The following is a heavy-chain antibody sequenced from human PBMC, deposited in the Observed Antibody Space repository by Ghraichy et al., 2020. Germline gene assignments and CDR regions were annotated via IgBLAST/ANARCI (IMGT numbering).Heavy chain of an antibody. Sequence: SQTLSLTCAISGDSVSSNSAAWNWIRQSPSRGLEWLGRTYYRSKWYNDYAVSVKSRITINPDTSKNQFSLQLNSVTPEDTAVYYCARHVDTAMVKSLVWFDPWGQGTLVTVSS. CDR3: ARHVDTAMVKSLVWFDP. D-gene: IGHD5-18*01. CDR1: GDSVSSNSAA. J-gene: IGHJ5*02. V-gene: IGHV6-1*01. CDR2: TYYRSKWYN.